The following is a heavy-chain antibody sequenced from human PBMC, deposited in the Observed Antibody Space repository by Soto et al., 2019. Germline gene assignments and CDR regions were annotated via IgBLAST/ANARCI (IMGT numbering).Heavy chain of an antibody. Sequence: QVQLVESGGGVVQPGRSLRLSCAASGFTFSSYAMHWVRQAPGKGLEWVAVISYDGSNKYYADSVKGRFTISRDNSKTTLYLQMTSLRSEDTAVYSFTTDTFGSVTAFHVWGQGTTVTLSS. J-gene: IGHJ6*02. V-gene: IGHV3-30-3*01. D-gene: IGHD3-10*01. CDR2: ISYDGSNK. CDR1: GFTFSSYA. CDR3: TTDTFGSVTAFHV.